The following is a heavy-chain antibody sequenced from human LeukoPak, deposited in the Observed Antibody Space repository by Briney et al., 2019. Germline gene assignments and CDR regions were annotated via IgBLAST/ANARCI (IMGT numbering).Heavy chain of an antibody. V-gene: IGHV4-39*01. CDR2: IYYGGST. CDR1: GGSISSISYY. Sequence: SETLSLTCTVSGGSISSISYYGGWIRQPPGKGLEWIGSIYYGGSTYYNPSLKSRVTISVDTSKNQFSLKLSSVTAADTAVYYCAGLSGSRGGFDYWGQGTLVTVSS. D-gene: IGHD1-26*01. CDR3: AGLSGSRGGFDY. J-gene: IGHJ4*02.